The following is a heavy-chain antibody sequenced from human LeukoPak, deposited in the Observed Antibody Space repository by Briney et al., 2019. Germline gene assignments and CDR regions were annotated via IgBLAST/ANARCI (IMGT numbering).Heavy chain of an antibody. CDR3: ARDFTPPHCTTPNCPRGGWFDP. Sequence: ASVKVSCKASDYTFSNYGISWVRQALGQGLEWMGWINPYNGNTGYAEDLQGRVTMTTDTSTSTAYMELRSLRSDDTAIYYCARDFTPPHCTTPNCPRGGWFDPWGQGTLVTVSS. CDR2: INPYNGNT. D-gene: IGHD2-8*01. CDR1: DYTFSNYG. J-gene: IGHJ5*02. V-gene: IGHV1-18*01.